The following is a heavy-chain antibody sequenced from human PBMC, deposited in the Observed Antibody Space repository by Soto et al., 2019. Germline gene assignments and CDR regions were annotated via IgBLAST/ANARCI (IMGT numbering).Heavy chain of an antibody. J-gene: IGHJ4*02. CDR2: IYYSGST. V-gene: IGHV4-59*06. CDR1: GGSISSYY. CDR3: ARDGDYYDSSGYTPFDY. Sequence: SETLSLTCTVSGGSISSYYWSWIRQHPGKGLEWIGYIYYSGSTYYNPSLKSRVTISVDTSKNQFSLKLSSVTAADTAVYYCARDGDYYDSSGYTPFDYWGQGTLVTVSS. D-gene: IGHD3-22*01.